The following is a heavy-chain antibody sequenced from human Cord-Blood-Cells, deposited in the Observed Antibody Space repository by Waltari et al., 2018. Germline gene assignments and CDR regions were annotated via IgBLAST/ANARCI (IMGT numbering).Heavy chain of an antibody. D-gene: IGHD1-20*01. J-gene: IGHJ4*02. CDR1: GGTFSSYA. V-gene: IGHV1-69*01. CDR3: ARSPMRNNWNDVEDY. CDR2: IIPIFGTA. Sequence: QVQLVQSGAEVKKPGSSVKVSCKASGGTFSSYAISWVRQAPGQGLEWMGGIIPIFGTANYAQEFQGRVTITADESTSTAYMELSSLRSEDTAVYYCARSPMRNNWNDVEDYWGQGTLVTVSS.